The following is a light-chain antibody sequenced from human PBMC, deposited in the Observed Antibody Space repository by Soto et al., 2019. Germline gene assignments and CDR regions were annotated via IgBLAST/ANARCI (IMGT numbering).Light chain of an antibody. Sequence: EIVLTQSPGTLSLSPGERATLSCRASQSVSSSYLAWYQQKPGQPPRLLIYGASTRATGIPDRFSGSGSGTDFTLTISRLEPEDFAVYYCQQYDISPAWTFGQGTKVEIK. J-gene: IGKJ1*01. CDR2: GAS. V-gene: IGKV3-20*01. CDR3: QQYDISPAWT. CDR1: QSVSSSY.